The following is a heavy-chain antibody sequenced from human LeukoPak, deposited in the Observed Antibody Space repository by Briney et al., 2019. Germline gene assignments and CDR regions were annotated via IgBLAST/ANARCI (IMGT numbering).Heavy chain of an antibody. J-gene: IGHJ5*02. CDR1: GYTFTGYY. D-gene: IGHD6-6*01. V-gene: IGHV1-2*02. Sequence: ASVKVSCKASGYTFTGYYMHWVRQAPGQGLEWMGWINPNSGGTNYAQKFQGRVTMTRDTSISTAYMELSRLRSDDTAVYYCARLGGYSSSSRFFWFDPWGQGTLVTVSS. CDR2: INPNSGGT. CDR3: ARLGGYSSSSRFFWFDP.